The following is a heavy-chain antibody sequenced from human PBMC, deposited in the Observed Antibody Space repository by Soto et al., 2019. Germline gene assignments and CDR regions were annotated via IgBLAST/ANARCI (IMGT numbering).Heavy chain of an antibody. D-gene: IGHD3-22*01. CDR2: ISGSGGST. J-gene: IGHJ4*02. CDR1: AFTFSSYA. CDR3: AKVSLPTYYYDSSGYSQFDY. Sequence: GVCLRLSCASSAFTFSSYAMSRVRQAPGKGLEWVSAISGSGGSTYYADSVKGRFTISRDNSKNTLYLQMNSLRAEDTAVYYCAKVSLPTYYYDSSGYSQFDYWGQGT. V-gene: IGHV3-23*01.